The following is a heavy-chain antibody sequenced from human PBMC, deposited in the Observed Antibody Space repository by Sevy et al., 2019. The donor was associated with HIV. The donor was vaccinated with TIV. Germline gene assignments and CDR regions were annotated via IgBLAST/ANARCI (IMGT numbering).Heavy chain of an antibody. J-gene: IGHJ4*02. V-gene: IGHV3-53*01. CDR2: IHGGGTT. CDR1: GFIVTSNY. D-gene: IGHD1-7*01. CDR3: ARTPIGNYVDYFDY. Sequence: GGSLRLSCAASGFIVTSNYMSWVRQAPGKGLEWVSVIHGGGTTQYADSVKGRFTLSRDNSKNTLYLQMNTLGAEDTAVYYCARTPIGNYVDYFDYWGQGTLVTVSS.